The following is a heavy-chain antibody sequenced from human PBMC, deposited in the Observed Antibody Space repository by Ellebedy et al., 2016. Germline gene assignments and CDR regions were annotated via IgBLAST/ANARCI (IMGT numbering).Heavy chain of an antibody. V-gene: IGHV4-61*01. J-gene: IGHJ6*02. CDR3: ARVASPTGHGYGVDV. D-gene: IGHD2-8*02. CDR2: IYYSGDA. Sequence: SETLSFTCSVSGGSVRTVSHSWIWIRQSPGKGLECIGYIYYSGDAKYNPSLESRVTIELDTTRNQFSLTLSSVTAADTALYYCARVASPTGHGYGVDVWGQGTTVTVSS. CDR1: GGSVRTVSHS.